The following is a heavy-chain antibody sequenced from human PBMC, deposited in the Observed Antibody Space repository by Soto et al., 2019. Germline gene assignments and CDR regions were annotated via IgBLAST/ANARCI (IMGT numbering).Heavy chain of an antibody. J-gene: IGHJ4*02. CDR1: GGTFSSYT. CDR2: IIPILGIA. D-gene: IGHD2-15*01. CDR3: ARVSPYCSGESCYPDYFDY. V-gene: IGHV1-69*02. Sequence: QVQLVQSGAEVTKPGSSVKVSCKASGGTFSSYTISWVRQAPGQGLEWMGRIIPILGIANYAQQFQGRVTITADKSTSTAYMERSSLGSEDADVYYCARVSPYCSGESCYPDYFDYGGQGTLVTFSS.